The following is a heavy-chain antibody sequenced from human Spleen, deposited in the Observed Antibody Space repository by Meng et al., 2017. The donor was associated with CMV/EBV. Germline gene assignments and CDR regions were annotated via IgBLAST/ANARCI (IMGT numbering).Heavy chain of an antibody. D-gene: IGHD3-10*01. CDR3: ARYIARGAGRRGFDP. V-gene: IGHV6-1*01. Sequence: VSSNSATWNWIRQSPSRGLEWLGRTYYRSKWYNDYAISVKSRITINPDTSKNQFSLQLNSVTPEDTAVYYCARYIARGAGRRGFDPWGQGTLVTVSS. CDR1: VSSNSAT. CDR2: TYYRSKWYN. J-gene: IGHJ5*02.